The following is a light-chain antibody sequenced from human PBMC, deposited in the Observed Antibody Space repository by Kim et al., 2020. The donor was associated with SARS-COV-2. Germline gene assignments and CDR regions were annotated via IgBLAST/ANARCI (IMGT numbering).Light chain of an antibody. CDR1: QSVSSSY. Sequence: EIVLTQSPGTLSLSPGERATLSCRASQSVSSSYLAWYQQKPGQAPRLLIHGASSRATGIPDRFSGSGSGTDFTLTISRLEPEDFAVYYYWQYDSSLRVTFGQGTRLEIK. V-gene: IGKV3-20*01. CDR3: WQYDSSLRVT. CDR2: GAS. J-gene: IGKJ5*01.